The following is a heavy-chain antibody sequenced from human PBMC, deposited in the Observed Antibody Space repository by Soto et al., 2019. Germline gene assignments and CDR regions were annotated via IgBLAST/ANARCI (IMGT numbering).Heavy chain of an antibody. D-gene: IGHD1-1*01. Sequence: QVQLVESGGGVVQPGKSLRLSCAASGFTFSSYAMHGARQAPGKGLEWVTVISIRGGDEYYAESVRGRFTISRDDSKNTLYLQMDSLRVEDTAVYYCARGTIVARQHLDYWGQGTLVTVSS. CDR2: ISIRGGDE. CDR1: GFTFSSYA. CDR3: ARGTIVARQHLDY. J-gene: IGHJ4*02. V-gene: IGHV3-30*03.